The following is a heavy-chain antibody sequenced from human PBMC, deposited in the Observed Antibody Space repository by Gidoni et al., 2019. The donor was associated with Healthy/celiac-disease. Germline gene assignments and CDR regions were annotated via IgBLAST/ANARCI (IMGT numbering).Heavy chain of an antibody. CDR3: ARVAPFLRGGDCYSPSDAFDI. D-gene: IGHD2-21*02. V-gene: IGHV3-66*03. J-gene: IGHJ3*02. CDR2: IYSCGST. CDR1: GFTVRCNY. Sequence: EVQLVESGGGLFQPGGSLRLSCAASGFTVRCNYMSWVRQAPGKGLEWVSVIYSCGSTYYADSVKGRFTISRDNSKNTLYLQMNSLRAEDTAVYYCARVAPFLRGGDCYSPSDAFDIWGQGTMVTVSS.